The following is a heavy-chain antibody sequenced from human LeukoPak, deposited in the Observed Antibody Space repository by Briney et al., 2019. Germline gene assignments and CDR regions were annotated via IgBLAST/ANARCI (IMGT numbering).Heavy chain of an antibody. D-gene: IGHD6-19*01. Sequence: PGGSLRLSCAASGFTFSNYAMNWVRQAPGKGLEWVSLISGSTGSTYYADSVKGRFSISRDNSKNTVYLQMDSLRAEDTAVYYCARYNSGWNDYWGQGTLVTVSS. CDR2: ISGSTGST. J-gene: IGHJ4*02. V-gene: IGHV3-23*01. CDR1: GFTFSNYA. CDR3: ARYNSGWNDY.